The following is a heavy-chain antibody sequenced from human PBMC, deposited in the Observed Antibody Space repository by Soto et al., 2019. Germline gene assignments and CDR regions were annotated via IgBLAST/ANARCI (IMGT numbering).Heavy chain of an antibody. Sequence: WWSLRLSCLGSVFTCSSYGMHWFRQAPGKGLECVAVISDTGSSHYYAASVEGRFTISRENSKNTLSLHMDRLRVEDTAVYYCAKDRGGDCPDNSCYFGADYWGQGTPVTVSS. D-gene: IGHD2-2*01. CDR1: VFTCSSYG. J-gene: IGHJ4*02. CDR3: AKDRGGDCPDNSCYFGADY. V-gene: IGHV3-30*18. CDR2: ISDTGSSH.